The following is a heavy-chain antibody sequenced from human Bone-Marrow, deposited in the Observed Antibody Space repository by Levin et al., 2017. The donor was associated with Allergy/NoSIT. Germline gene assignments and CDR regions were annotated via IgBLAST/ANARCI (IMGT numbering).Heavy chain of an antibody. CDR1: AFTFSRYW. J-gene: IGHJ4*02. CDR3: ARIGYSSSSLDF. V-gene: IGHV3-7*01. CDR2: IKEDGSVK. Sequence: GGSLRLSCAASAFTFSRYWMTWVRQAPGKGLEWVANIKEDGSVKYYVDSMKGRFTISRDNGKNSLYLQMDSLRGEDTAVYYCARIGYSSSSLDFWGQGTLVTVSS. D-gene: IGHD6-6*01.